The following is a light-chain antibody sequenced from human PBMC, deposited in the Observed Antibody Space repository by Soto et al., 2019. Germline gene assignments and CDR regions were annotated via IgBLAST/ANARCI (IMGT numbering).Light chain of an antibody. J-gene: IGKJ2*01. CDR2: DSS. Sequence: EIVMTQFPATLSVSPGERATLSCRASQNVNNKLAWYQQKPGQAPRLIIYDSSSRATGIPARFSGSGSGTEFTLTISSLQSEDFAVYYCQQYNNWPPVYTFGLGTKLEIK. V-gene: IGKV3D-15*01. CDR1: QNVNNK. CDR3: QQYNNWPPVYT.